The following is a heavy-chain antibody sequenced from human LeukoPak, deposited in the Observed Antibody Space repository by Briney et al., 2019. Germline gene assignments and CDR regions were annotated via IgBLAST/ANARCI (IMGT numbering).Heavy chain of an antibody. J-gene: IGHJ6*02. V-gene: IGHV1-2*04. CDR1: GYIFTGYY. CDR3: AREINWIWPDYYYGMDV. Sequence: GASVKVSCKASGYIFTGYYMHWVRQAPGQGLEWMGWINPNSGGTNYAQKFQGWVTMTRDTSISTAYMELSRLRSDDTAVYYCAREINWIWPDYYYGMDVWGQGTTVTVSS. CDR2: INPNSGGT. D-gene: IGHD2-2*03.